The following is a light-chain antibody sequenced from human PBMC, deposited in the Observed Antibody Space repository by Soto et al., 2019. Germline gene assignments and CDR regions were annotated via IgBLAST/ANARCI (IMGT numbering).Light chain of an antibody. V-gene: IGKV1-9*01. J-gene: IGKJ4*01. CDR2: AAS. CDR3: QQLKSSPLT. CDR1: QGISLF. Sequence: DIQLTQSPSFLSASVGDTVSITCRASQGISLFLAWYQQRPGKAPDLLIYAASSLESGVPSRFSGSGSGTECTLTITSRQPEDFANYYCQQLKSSPLTFGGGTKVEI.